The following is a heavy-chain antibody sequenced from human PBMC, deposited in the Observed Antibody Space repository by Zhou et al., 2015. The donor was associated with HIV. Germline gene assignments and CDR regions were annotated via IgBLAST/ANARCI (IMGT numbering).Heavy chain of an antibody. D-gene: IGHD6-19*01. CDR2: IVPFFGAA. CDR1: GGTFNKHG. J-gene: IGHJ6*02. V-gene: IGHV1-69*01. Sequence: QVQLVQSGAEVKKPGSSVKVSCKASGGTFNKHGISWVRQAPGQGLEWMGGIVPFFGAANYAQKFQGRVTITADESTSTVYMDLSSLRSEDTAAYYCARGGYSSGWPRFGYGMDVWGQGTTVTVSS. CDR3: ARGGYSSGWPRFGYGMDV.